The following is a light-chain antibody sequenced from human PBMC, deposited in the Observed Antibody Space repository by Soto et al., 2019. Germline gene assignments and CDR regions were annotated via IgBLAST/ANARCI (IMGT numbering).Light chain of an antibody. V-gene: IGKV3-15*01. Sequence: IVMTQSPATLSVSPGERATLSCRAGQNIHTNLAWYQQKPGQAPRLLFYGASTGATGLPARFSGSVSGTECTLTINSLKAEDGAVYYGQQYYNWPRTFGQGTRLEIK. J-gene: IGKJ5*01. CDR1: QNIHTN. CDR3: QQYYNWPRT. CDR2: GAS.